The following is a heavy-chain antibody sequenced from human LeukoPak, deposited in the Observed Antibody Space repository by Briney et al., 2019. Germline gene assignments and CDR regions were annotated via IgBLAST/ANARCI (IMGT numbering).Heavy chain of an antibody. V-gene: IGHV4-59*01. CDR2: IYYSGST. CDR1: GGSISSYY. D-gene: IGHD6-19*01. J-gene: IGHJ6*02. Sequence: PSETLSLTCTVSGGSISSYYWSWIRQPPGKGLEWIGYIYYSGSTNYNPSLKSRVTISVDTSKNQFSLKLSSVTAADTAVYYCARDRGPIAVAPYYYYGMDVWGQGTTVTVSS. CDR3: ARDRGPIAVAPYYYYGMDV.